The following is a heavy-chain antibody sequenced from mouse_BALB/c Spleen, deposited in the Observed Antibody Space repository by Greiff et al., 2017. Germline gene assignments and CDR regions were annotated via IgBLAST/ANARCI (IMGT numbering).Heavy chain of an antibody. CDR3: ARQGFTTATFDY. V-gene: IGHV5-6*01. Sequence: EVMLVESGGDLVKPGGSLKLSCAASGFTFSSYGMSWVRQTPDKRLEWVATISSGGSYTYYPDSVKGRFTISRDNAKNTLYLQMSSLKSEDTAMYYCARQGFTTATFDYWGQGTTLTVSS. CDR1: GFTFSSYG. D-gene: IGHD1-2*01. CDR2: ISSGGSYT. J-gene: IGHJ2*01.